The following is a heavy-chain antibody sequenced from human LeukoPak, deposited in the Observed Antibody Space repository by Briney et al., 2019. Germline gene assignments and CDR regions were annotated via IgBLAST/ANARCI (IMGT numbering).Heavy chain of an antibody. CDR2: ISSSGSTI. CDR3: ARDKGGGSYYYYYYMDV. Sequence: GGSLRLSCAASGFTFSSYEMNWVRQAPGKGLEWVSYISSSGSTIYYADSVKGRFTISRDNAKNSLYLQMNSLRAEDTAVYYCARDKGGGSYYYYYYMDVWGKGTTVTVSS. V-gene: IGHV3-48*03. J-gene: IGHJ6*03. CDR1: GFTFSSYE. D-gene: IGHD2-15*01.